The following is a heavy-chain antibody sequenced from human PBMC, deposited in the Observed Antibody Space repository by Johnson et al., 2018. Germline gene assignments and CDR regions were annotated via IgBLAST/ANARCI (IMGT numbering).Heavy chain of an antibody. V-gene: IGHV3-33*01. CDR2: IWYYGINK. J-gene: IGHJ3*02. D-gene: IGHD6-19*01. Sequence: QVQLVQSGGGVVQPGRSLRLACTASGFTFSSYGIHWVRQAPGKGLEWVAVIWYYGINKYYAESVKGRFTISRDNSKNTLYLQMSNLRAEDTAVYYCARDSAQWLLGAYDIWGQGTMVTVSS. CDR1: GFTFSSYG. CDR3: ARDSAQWLLGAYDI.